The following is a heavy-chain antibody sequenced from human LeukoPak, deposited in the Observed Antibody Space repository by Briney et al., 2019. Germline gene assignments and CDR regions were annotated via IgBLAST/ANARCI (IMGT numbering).Heavy chain of an antibody. CDR3: GRDVNGALAY. CDR2: IKGDGSDK. Sequence: GGSLRLSWPAAAFTPGPYWMAWVRQAPGKGPEWVANIKGDGSDKGYVDSVKGRFAISRDNARNSLYLQMNSLRAEDTGVYYAGRDVNGALAYWGQGTLVTVSS. CDR1: AFTPGPYW. D-gene: IGHD2-8*01. V-gene: IGHV3-7*01. J-gene: IGHJ4*02.